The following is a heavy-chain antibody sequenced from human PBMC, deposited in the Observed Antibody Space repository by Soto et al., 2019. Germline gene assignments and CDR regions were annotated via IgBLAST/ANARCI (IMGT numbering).Heavy chain of an antibody. CDR1: GGSFTSNNW. V-gene: IGHV4-4*02. CDR2: IYRTGST. Sequence: PSETLSLTCAVSGGSFTSNNWWTWVRQPPGQRLEWIGEIYRTGSTNYNPSLKSRVIISLDKSVNQFSLKVTSLTAADTAVYYCASRDPGTSVDYWGQGTLVTVSS. CDR3: ASRDPGTSVDY. D-gene: IGHD1-7*01. J-gene: IGHJ4*02.